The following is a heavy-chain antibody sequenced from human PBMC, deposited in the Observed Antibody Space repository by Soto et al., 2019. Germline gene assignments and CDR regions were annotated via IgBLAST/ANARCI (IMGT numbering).Heavy chain of an antibody. Sequence: QVQLVQSGAEVKKPGASVKVSSKASGYTFIRNGISWVRQAPGQGLEWMGWISAYNGNTEYAQKFQGRVTMTTDTSTSTAYMELRNLRSDDTAVYYCARDSATLVPGVWGQGTTVTVSS. CDR1: GYTFIRNG. CDR3: ARDSATLVPGV. J-gene: IGHJ6*02. CDR2: ISAYNGNT. V-gene: IGHV1-18*01. D-gene: IGHD3-10*01.